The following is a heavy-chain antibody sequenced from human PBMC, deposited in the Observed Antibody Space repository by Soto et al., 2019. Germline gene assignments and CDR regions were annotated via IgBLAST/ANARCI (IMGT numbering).Heavy chain of an antibody. Sequence: EMQLVESGGGLVQPGRSLRLSCAASGFTFDDYAMFWVRQAPGKGLEWVSSINWNGARIAYADSVKGRFTISRDNAKNSLLLQMTSLREDDTACYCCAKGPYSTSSGGWFDPWGQGTLVTVSS. D-gene: IGHD6-6*01. CDR1: GFTFDDYA. CDR3: AKGPYSTSSGGWFDP. CDR2: INWNGARI. J-gene: IGHJ5*02. V-gene: IGHV3-9*01.